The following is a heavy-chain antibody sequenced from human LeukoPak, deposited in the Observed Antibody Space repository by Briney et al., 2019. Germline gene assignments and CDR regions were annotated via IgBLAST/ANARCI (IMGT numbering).Heavy chain of an antibody. CDR1: GFTFSSYS. CDR3: VKNSGWYCLDY. CDR2: ISSSSSYI. J-gene: IGHJ4*02. Sequence: GGSLRLSCAASGFTFSSYSMNWVRQAPGKGLEWVSSISSSSSYIYYADSVKGRFTISRDNAKNSLYLQMNSLGAEDTAVYYCVKNSGWYCLDYWGQGTLVTVSS. D-gene: IGHD6-13*01. V-gene: IGHV3-21*04.